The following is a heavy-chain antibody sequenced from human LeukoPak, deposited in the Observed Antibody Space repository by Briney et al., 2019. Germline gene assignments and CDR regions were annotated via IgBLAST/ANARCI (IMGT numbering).Heavy chain of an antibody. V-gene: IGHV4-59*01. D-gene: IGHD3-3*01. CDR1: GGSISSYY. Sequence: SETLSLTCTVSGGSISSYYWSWIRQPPGKGLEWIGYIYYSGSTNYNPSLKSRDTISVDTSKNQFSLKLSSVTAADTAVYYCARGRYYDFWSGYFGFDYWGQGTLVTVSS. CDR2: IYYSGST. CDR3: ARGRYYDFWSGYFGFDY. J-gene: IGHJ4*02.